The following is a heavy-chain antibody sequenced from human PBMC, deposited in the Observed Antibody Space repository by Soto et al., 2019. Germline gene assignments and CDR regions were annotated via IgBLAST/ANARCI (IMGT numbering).Heavy chain of an antibody. D-gene: IGHD3-22*01. CDR3: ARVLEGHYDSSGRFDY. CDR2: IIPIFGTA. Sequence: SVKVSCKASGGTFSSYAISWVRQAPGQGLEWMGGIIPIFGTANYAQKFQGRVTITADKSTSTAYMELSSLRSEDTAVYYCARVLEGHYDSSGRFDYWGQGTLVTVSS. J-gene: IGHJ4*02. CDR1: GGTFSSYA. V-gene: IGHV1-69*06.